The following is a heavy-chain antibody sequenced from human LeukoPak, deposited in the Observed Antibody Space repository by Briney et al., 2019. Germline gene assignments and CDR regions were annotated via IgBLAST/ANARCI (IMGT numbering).Heavy chain of an antibody. Sequence: GGSLRLSCAASGFTFDDYAMHWVRQAPGKGLEWVSGISWNSGSIGYADSVKGRFTISRDNAKNSLYLQMNSLRAEDTALYYCAKDMYAQHYYGSGSYYIFDYWGQGTLVTVSS. V-gene: IGHV3-9*01. D-gene: IGHD3-10*01. J-gene: IGHJ4*02. CDR3: AKDMYAQHYYGSGSYYIFDY. CDR2: ISWNSGSI. CDR1: GFTFDDYA.